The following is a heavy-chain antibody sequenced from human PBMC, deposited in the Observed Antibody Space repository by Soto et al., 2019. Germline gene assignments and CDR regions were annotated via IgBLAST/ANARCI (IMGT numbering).Heavy chain of an antibody. CDR3: AREDYGQYFFDY. CDR2: ISYDGSHK. V-gene: IGHV3-30-3*01. CDR1: GFVFRNYA. J-gene: IGHJ4*02. D-gene: IGHD4-17*01. Sequence: QVQLVESGGGVGQSGRSLRLSCAASGFVFRNYAMHWVRQAPGKGLEWVAVISYDGSHKYFADSVKGRFTISRDTSRNTLYVQMNSLRGEDTAVYDCAREDYGQYFFDYWGQGTLVTVSS.